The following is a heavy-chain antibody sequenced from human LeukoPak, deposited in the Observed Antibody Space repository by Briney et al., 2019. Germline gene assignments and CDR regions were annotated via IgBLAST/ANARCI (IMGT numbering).Heavy chain of an antibody. Sequence: ASVKVSCKASGYTFTGYYMHWVRQAPGQGLEWMGWISAYNGNTNYARKLQGRVTMTTDTSTSTAYMELRSLRSDDTAVYYCARDWAVLLWFGEREYFQHWGQGTLVTVSS. CDR1: GYTFTGYY. J-gene: IGHJ1*01. V-gene: IGHV1-18*04. D-gene: IGHD3-10*01. CDR3: ARDWAVLLWFGEREYFQH. CDR2: ISAYNGNT.